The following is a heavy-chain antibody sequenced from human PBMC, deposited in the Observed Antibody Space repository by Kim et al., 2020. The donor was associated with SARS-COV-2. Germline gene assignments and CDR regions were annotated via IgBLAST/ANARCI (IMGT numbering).Heavy chain of an antibody. J-gene: IGHJ4*02. CDR2: IYNCGNT. Sequence: SETLSLTCSVSGVSLSSDGYYWGWIRQPPGKGLEWIGHIYNCGNTYYNPSLKSRLTISIDSSKNQFSLRLTSVRAADTAVYYCARLGGSYYELVDYWGQG. CDR1: GVSLSSDGYY. V-gene: IGHV4-39*01. CDR3: ARLGGSYYELVDY. D-gene: IGHD1-26*01.